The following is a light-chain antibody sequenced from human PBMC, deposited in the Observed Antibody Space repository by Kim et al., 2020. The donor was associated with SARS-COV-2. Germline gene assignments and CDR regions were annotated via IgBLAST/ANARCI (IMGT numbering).Light chain of an antibody. J-gene: IGLJ1*01. CDR3: CSYEGSDIYV. V-gene: IGLV2-11*01. CDR1: SSDVGGYNY. CDR2: DVS. Sequence: GQCVSVSCTGTSSDVGGYNYVSWYQHHPGKAPKLMIYDVSKRPSGVPDRFSGSKSGNTASLTISGLQAEDEADYYCCSYEGSDIYVFGTGTKVTVL.